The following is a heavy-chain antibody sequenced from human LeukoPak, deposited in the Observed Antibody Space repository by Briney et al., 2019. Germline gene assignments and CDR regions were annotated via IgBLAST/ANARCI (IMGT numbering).Heavy chain of an antibody. CDR1: GFTFSSYW. V-gene: IGHV3-74*01. J-gene: IGHJ6*03. Sequence: GGSLRLSCAASGFTFSSYWMHWVRQAPGKGLVWVSRINSDGSSTSYADSVKGRFTISRDNAKNSLYLQMNSLRAEDTAVYYCARDPWPPLTVTSYYMDVWGKGTTVTVSS. CDR2: INSDGSST. D-gene: IGHD4-17*01. CDR3: ARDPWPPLTVTSYYMDV.